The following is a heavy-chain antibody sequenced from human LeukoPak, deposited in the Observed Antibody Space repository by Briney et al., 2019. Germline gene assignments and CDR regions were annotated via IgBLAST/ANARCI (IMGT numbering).Heavy chain of an antibody. CDR1: GYTFTSYG. J-gene: IGHJ6*04. V-gene: IGHV1-18*04. CDR3: ARGIYYYGSGNYGMDV. D-gene: IGHD3-10*01. Sequence: GVSVKVSCKASGYTFTSYGITWVRQAPGQGLEWMGWISAYKGNTNYAQKLQGRVTMTTDTPTSTAYMELMSLRSDDTAVYYCARGIYYYGSGNYGMDVWGKGTTVTVSS. CDR2: ISAYKGNT.